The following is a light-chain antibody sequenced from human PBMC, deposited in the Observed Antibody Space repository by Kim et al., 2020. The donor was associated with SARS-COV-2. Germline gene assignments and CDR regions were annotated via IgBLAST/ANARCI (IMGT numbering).Light chain of an antibody. CDR1: SSDVGGYNY. Sequence: QSITISCTGTSSDVGGYNYVSWYHQHPGKAPKLMIYDVSKRPSGVSNRFSGSKSGNTASLTISGLQAEDEADYYCSSYTSSSTNWVFGGGTQLTVL. J-gene: IGLJ3*02. CDR2: DVS. CDR3: SSYTSSSTNWV. V-gene: IGLV2-14*04.